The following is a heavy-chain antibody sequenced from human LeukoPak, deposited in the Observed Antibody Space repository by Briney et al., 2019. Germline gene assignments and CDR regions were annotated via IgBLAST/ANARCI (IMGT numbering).Heavy chain of an antibody. Sequence: GGSLRLSCSASGFTFSSYAMHSVRQAPGKGLEYVSAISSNGGSTYYADSVKGRFTISRDNSKNTLYLQMSSLRAEDTAVYYCVKDAPSGSFDYWGQGTLVTVSS. J-gene: IGHJ4*02. D-gene: IGHD3-10*01. V-gene: IGHV3-64D*06. CDR3: VKDAPSGSFDY. CDR1: GFTFSSYA. CDR2: ISSNGGST.